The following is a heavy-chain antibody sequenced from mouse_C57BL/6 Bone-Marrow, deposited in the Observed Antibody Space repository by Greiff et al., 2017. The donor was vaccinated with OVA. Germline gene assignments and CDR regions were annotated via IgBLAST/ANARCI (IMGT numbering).Heavy chain of an antibody. J-gene: IGHJ2*01. D-gene: IGHD1-1*01. CDR1: GFTFSSYA. CDR3: TRNYYVWDFDY. V-gene: IGHV5-9-1*02. CDR2: ISSGGDYI. Sequence: EVKLMESGEGLVKPGGSLKLSCAASGFTFSSYAMSWVRQTPEKRLEWVAYISSGGDYIYYADTVKGRFTISRDNARNTLYLQMSSLKSEDTAMYYCTRNYYVWDFDYWGQGTTLTVSS.